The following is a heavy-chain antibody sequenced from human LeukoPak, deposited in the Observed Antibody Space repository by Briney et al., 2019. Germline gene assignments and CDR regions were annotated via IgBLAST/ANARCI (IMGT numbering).Heavy chain of an antibody. V-gene: IGHV3-74*01. J-gene: IGHJ6*03. CDR1: GFTFDDYG. CDR2: INSDGSST. Sequence: GGSLRLSCAASGFTFDDYGMSWVRQAPGKGLEWVSRINSDGSSTSYADSVKGRFTISRDNAKNTLYLQMNSLRAEDTAVYYCSRVYGDYNYYYYYYMDVWGKGTTVTVSS. CDR3: SRVYGDYNYYYYYYMDV. D-gene: IGHD4-17*01.